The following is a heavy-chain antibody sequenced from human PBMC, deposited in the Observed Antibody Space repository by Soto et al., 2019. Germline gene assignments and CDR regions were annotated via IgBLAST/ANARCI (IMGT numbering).Heavy chain of an antibody. CDR3: ATGVKYNWKADVCMDV. CDR2: INAGNGNT. CDR1: GVTITSCA. D-gene: IGHD1-20*01. J-gene: IGHJ6*03. V-gene: IGHV1-3*01. Sequence: ASVKVSCKASGVTITSCARQWVRQAPGQRLEWMGWINAGNGNTKYSQKFQGRVTITRDTSASTAYMELSSLRSEDTAVYYCATGVKYNWKADVCMDVRGKGTTVTVSS.